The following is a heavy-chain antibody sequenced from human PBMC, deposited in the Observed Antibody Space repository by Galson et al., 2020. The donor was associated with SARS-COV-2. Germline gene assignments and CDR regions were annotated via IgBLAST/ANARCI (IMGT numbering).Heavy chain of an antibody. CDR1: GFSFSDYE. D-gene: IGHD6-13*01. J-gene: IGHJ3*02. Sequence: GESLKISCVGSGFSFSDYEMNWVRQGPGKGLEWISYISSSGTNIYYADPVKGRFTISRDNAKNSLYLQMTSLRAEDTAVYYCASPYLAAASFFGAFDIWGPGTMVTVSS. CDR2: ISSSGTNI. V-gene: IGHV3-48*03. CDR3: ASPYLAAASFFGAFDI.